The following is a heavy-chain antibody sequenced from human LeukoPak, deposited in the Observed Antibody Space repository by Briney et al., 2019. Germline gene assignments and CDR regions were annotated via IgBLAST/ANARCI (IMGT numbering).Heavy chain of an antibody. J-gene: IGHJ4*02. CDR2: INTNTGNP. CDR1: GYTFTSYA. CDR3: ARVYYDFWSGYRFQSDY. D-gene: IGHD3-3*01. V-gene: IGHV7-4-1*02. Sequence: GASVKVSCKASGYTFTSYAMNWVRQAPGQGLEWMGWINTNTGNPTYAQGFTGRFVFSLDTSVSTAYLQISSLKAEDTAVYYCARVYYDFWSGYRFQSDYWGQGTLVTVPS.